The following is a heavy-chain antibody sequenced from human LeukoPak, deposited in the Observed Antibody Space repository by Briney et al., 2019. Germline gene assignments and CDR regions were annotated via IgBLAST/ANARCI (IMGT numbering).Heavy chain of an antibody. V-gene: IGHV3-23*01. CDR1: GFSFSSYA. J-gene: IGHJ4*02. D-gene: IGHD3-22*01. CDR2: INESGDKT. CDR3: AKEVGRSYYDSSGYSDY. Sequence: GGSLRLSCAASGFSFSSYAMSWVRQAPGKGLEWVSGINESGDKTDFADSVKGRFSISRDNSKNTLYLELNNLRAEDTAVYYCAKEVGRSYYDSSGYSDYWGQGTLVTVSS.